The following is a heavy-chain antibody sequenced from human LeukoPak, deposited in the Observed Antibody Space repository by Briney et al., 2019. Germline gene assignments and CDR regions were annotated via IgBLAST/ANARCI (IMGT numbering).Heavy chain of an antibody. Sequence: PGGSLRLSCVVSGFTFSSYAMSWVRQAAGKGLEWVSAISGRGGSTYYADSVKGRFTISRDNTKNTLYLQMNSLRAEDTAVYYCAKDLAVAGGDAFDIWGQGTMVTVSS. CDR2: ISGRGGST. CDR1: GFTFSSYA. CDR3: AKDLAVAGGDAFDI. D-gene: IGHD6-19*01. V-gene: IGHV3-23*01. J-gene: IGHJ3*02.